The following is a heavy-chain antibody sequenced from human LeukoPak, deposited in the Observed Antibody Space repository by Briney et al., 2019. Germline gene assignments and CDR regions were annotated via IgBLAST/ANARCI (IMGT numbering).Heavy chain of an antibody. CDR2: ISGSGGST. CDR3: AKDKSAMVRGVLVN. Sequence: PGGSLRLSCAASGFTFSSYAMSWVRQAPGKGLEWVSAISGSGGSTYYADSVKGRFTISRDNSKNTLYLQTNSLRAEDTAVYYCAKDKSAMVRGVLVNWGQGTLVTVSS. D-gene: IGHD3-10*01. CDR1: GFTFSSYA. J-gene: IGHJ4*02. V-gene: IGHV3-23*01.